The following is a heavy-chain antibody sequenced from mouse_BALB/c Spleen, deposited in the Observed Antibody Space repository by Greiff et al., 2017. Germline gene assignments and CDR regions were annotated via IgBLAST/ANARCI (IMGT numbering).Heavy chain of an antibody. CDR1: GFTFSSSG. Sequence: DVKLVESGGDLVKPGGSLKLSCAASGFTFSSSGMSWVRQTPDKRLEWVATISSGGSYTYYPDSVKGRFTISRDNAKNTLYLQMSRMKSEDTAKYCCTRQEQYIFDYWGQGTTLTVSA. CDR2: ISSGGSYT. CDR3: TRQEQYIFDY. V-gene: IGHV5-6*02. J-gene: IGHJ2*01. D-gene: IGHD5-1*01.